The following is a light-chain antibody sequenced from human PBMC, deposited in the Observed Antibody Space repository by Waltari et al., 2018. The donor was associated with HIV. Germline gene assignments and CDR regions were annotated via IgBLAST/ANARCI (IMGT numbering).Light chain of an antibody. V-gene: IGKV3-20*01. Sequence: EIVLTQSPGTLSLSPGERGTLSCRASQSVSSSYLAWYQQKPGQAPRLLIYGASSRATGIPDRFSGSGYGTDFTLSISGLEPEDFAVYYCQHFGSSHLTFGGGTKVEIK. CDR1: QSVSSSY. J-gene: IGKJ4*01. CDR3: QHFGSSHLT. CDR2: GAS.